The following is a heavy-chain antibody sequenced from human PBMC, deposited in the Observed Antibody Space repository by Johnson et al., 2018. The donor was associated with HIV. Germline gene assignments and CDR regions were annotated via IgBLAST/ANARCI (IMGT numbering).Heavy chain of an antibody. CDR1: EFTFKDYY. CDR3: ARFMGSTWSDASDI. Sequence: VQLVEYGGGSVKPGGSLRLSCAASEFTFKDYYMNWIRQAPGKGLEWVSHISSSGTTIYYADSVRGRFTISRDNAKNSLYLQMNFLRPEDTAVYYCARFMGSTWSDASDIWGQGTMVIVSS. CDR2: ISSSGTTI. V-gene: IGHV3-11*04. D-gene: IGHD1-26*01. J-gene: IGHJ3*02.